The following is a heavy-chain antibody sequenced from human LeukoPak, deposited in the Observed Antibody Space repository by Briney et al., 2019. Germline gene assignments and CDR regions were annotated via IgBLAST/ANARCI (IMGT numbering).Heavy chain of an antibody. Sequence: GGSLRLSCAASGFTFSSYGMHWVRQAPGKGLEWVAFIRYDGSNKYYADSVKGRFTISRDNSKNTLYLQMNSLRAEDTAVYYCAKDLGDDILTGLIDNWGQGTLVTVSS. D-gene: IGHD3-9*01. V-gene: IGHV3-30*02. CDR2: IRYDGSNK. CDR1: GFTFSSYG. J-gene: IGHJ4*02. CDR3: AKDLGDDILTGLIDN.